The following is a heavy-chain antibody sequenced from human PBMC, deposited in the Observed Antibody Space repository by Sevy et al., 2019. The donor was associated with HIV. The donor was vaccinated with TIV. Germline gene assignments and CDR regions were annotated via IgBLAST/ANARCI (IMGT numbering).Heavy chain of an antibody. CDR3: ANAYSGSYSHSYLYALDV. J-gene: IGHJ6*02. CDR2: ISHDGINE. D-gene: IGHD1-26*01. Sequence: GGSLRLSCAAPGFSFSYYGIHWVRQSPGKGLDWVALISHDGINEYYADSVKGRFTISRDNSKNTVYLEMNSLRNEDTAIYFCANAYSGSYSHSYLYALDVWGQGTTVTVSS. CDR1: GFSFSYYG. V-gene: IGHV3-30*18.